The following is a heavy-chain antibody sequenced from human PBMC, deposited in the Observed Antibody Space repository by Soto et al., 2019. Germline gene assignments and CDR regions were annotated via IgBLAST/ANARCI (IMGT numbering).Heavy chain of an antibody. Sequence: GGSLRLSCAASGFSFSDAWMSWVRQAPGKGLEWVGRIRSKLNGGTSDYAAPVKGRFTISRDDSKNTLFLQMTSLKTEDTAVYYCATNTCCSGTTCYDYWGQGSLVTVSS. CDR3: ATNTCCSGTTCYDY. D-gene: IGHD2-2*01. CDR2: IRSKLNGGTS. CDR1: GFSFSDAW. V-gene: IGHV3-15*01. J-gene: IGHJ4*02.